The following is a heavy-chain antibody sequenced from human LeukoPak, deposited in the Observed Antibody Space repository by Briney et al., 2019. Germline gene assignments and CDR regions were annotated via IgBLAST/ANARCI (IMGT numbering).Heavy chain of an antibody. Sequence: ASVKVSCKASGYTFSTYSIHWVRQAPAQRLEWMGWINGDTGNTMYSQKFQGRVTFTRDTGASTAYMEVSSLRSEDTALYYCARSSNIPFDYWGQGTLVTVPS. CDR1: GYTFSTYS. V-gene: IGHV1-3*01. CDR3: ARSSNIPFDY. D-gene: IGHD2/OR15-2a*01. J-gene: IGHJ4*02. CDR2: INGDTGNT.